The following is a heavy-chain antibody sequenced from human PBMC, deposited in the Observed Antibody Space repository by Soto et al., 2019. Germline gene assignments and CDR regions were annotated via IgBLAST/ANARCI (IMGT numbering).Heavy chain of an antibody. CDR3: ARGLSSGAFTDIVVVVAAIRPNANYFDY. J-gene: IGHJ4*02. CDR2: INHSGST. Sequence: SETLSLTCAVYGGSFSGYYWSWIRQPPGKGLEWIGEINHSGSTNYNPSLKSRVTISVDTSKNQFSLKLSSVTAADTAVYYCARGLSSGAFTDIVVVVAAIRPNANYFDYWGQGTLVTVSS. CDR1: GGSFSGYY. V-gene: IGHV4-34*01. D-gene: IGHD2-15*01.